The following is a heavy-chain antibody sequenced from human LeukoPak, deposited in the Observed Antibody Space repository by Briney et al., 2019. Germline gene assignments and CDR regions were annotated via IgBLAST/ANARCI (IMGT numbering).Heavy chain of an antibody. CDR3: AKLLGAATIYDS. CDR2: ISYDGSNK. J-gene: IGHJ5*01. Sequence: GGSLRLSCAASGFTFSTYCRHWVRQAPGKGLEWVAVISYDGSNKYYAYSMKGRFTISRDNAKNSLFLQINSLTAEDTAFYYCAKLLGAATIYDSWG. V-gene: IGHV3-30*18. CDR1: GFTFSTYC. D-gene: IGHD5-24*01.